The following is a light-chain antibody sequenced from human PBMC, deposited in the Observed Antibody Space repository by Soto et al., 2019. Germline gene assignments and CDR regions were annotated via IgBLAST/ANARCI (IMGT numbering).Light chain of an antibody. CDR2: GAS. CDR3: QQYGSSPYT. V-gene: IGKV3-20*01. CDR1: QSVSSSY. Sequence: EIVLTQSSGTLSLSPGERATLSCRASQSVSSSYLAWYQQKPGQAPRLLIYGASSRATGIPDRFSGSGSGTDVTLTISRLEPEDFAVYYCQQYGSSPYTFGQGTKLEIK. J-gene: IGKJ2*01.